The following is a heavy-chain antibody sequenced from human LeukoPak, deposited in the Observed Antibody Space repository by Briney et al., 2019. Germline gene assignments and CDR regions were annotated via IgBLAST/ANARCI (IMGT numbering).Heavy chain of an antibody. D-gene: IGHD2-2*01. CDR2: IRFDGSYK. V-gene: IGHV3-30*02. J-gene: IGHJ4*02. CDR1: GFTFNSYG. Sequence: GGSLRLSCAASGFTFNSYGMHWVRQAPGKGLEWVAFIRFDGSYKDYADSVKGRFTISRDKSKNTLYLQMNSLRPEDTAVYYCAREVVKWGQGTLVTVSS. CDR3: AREVVK.